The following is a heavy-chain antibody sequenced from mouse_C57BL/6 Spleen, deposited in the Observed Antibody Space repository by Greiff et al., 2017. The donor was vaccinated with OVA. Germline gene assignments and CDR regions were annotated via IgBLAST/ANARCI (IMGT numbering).Heavy chain of an antibody. D-gene: IGHD4-1*01. J-gene: IGHJ3*01. Sequence: EVQWVESGGGLVKPGGSLKLSCAASGFTFSSYAMSWVRQTPEKRLEWVATISDGGSYTYYPDNVKGRFTISRDNAKNNLYLQMSHLKSEDTAMYYCARVLTGGFAYWGQGTLVTVSA. CDR1: GFTFSSYA. CDR3: ARVLTGGFAY. CDR2: ISDGGSYT. V-gene: IGHV5-4*01.